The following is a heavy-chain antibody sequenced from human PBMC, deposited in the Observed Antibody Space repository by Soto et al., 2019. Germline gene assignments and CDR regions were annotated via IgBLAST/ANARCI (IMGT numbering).Heavy chain of an antibody. CDR3: AREYTAWPLAYGLDV. D-gene: IGHD2-2*02. J-gene: IGHJ6*02. V-gene: IGHV3-21*01. Sequence: GGSLRLSCVGSGFTFSTYIINWVRQSPGKGLEWVSSISSRSDIYYADSVKGRFTISRDNAKNSVSLQMNSLRAEDTAVYYCAREYTAWPLAYGLDVWGQGTTVTVSS. CDR1: GFTFSTYI. CDR2: ISSRSDI.